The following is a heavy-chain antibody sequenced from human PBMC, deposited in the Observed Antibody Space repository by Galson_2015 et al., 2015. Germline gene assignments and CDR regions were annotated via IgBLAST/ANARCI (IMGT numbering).Heavy chain of an antibody. Sequence: SLRLSCAVSRFTFRNYALHWVRQAPGKGLEWVAVISYDGSKKYYADFVEGRFSISRDNSQNTVYLQMNSLRTEDTAVYYCARGLGVIALAESLLPNDYWGQGSLVTVSS. J-gene: IGHJ4*02. CDR2: ISYDGSKK. CDR1: RFTFRNYA. CDR3: ARGLGVIALAESLLPNDY. V-gene: IGHV3-30*04. D-gene: IGHD6-19*01.